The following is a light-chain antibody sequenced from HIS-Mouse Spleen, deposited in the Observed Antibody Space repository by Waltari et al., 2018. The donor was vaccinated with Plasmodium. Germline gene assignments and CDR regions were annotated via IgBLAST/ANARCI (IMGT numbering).Light chain of an antibody. CDR3: MQALQTPLT. V-gene: IGKV2-28*01. Sequence: DIGMTQSPTSLPVTPGEPASISCRSSQSLLHSNGYNYLDWYLQKPGQSPQLLIYSGSNRASGIPDRFSGSGSGTDFTLKISRVEAEDVGVYYCMQALQTPLTFGGGTKVEIK. CDR2: SGS. J-gene: IGKJ4*01. CDR1: QSLLHSNGYNY.